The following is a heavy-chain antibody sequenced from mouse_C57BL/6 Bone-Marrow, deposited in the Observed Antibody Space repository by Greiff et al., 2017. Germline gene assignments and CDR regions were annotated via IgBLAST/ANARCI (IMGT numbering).Heavy chain of an antibody. J-gene: IGHJ2*01. CDR2: FHPYNDDT. Sequence: QVHVKQSGAELVKPGASVKMSCKASGYTFTTYPIEWMKQNHGKSLEWIGNFHPYNDDTKYNEKFKGKATLTVEKSSSTVYLELSRLTSDDSAVYYCAVITTVVAGGFDYWGQGTTLTVSS. CDR3: AVITTVVAGGFDY. V-gene: IGHV1-47*01. D-gene: IGHD1-1*01. CDR1: GYTFTTYP.